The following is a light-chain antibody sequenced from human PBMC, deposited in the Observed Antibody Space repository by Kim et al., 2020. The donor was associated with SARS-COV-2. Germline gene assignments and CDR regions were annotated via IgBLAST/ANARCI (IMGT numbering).Light chain of an antibody. Sequence: GQSITISCTGTSGDIGDYTYVSWYQQHPGKAPKLIIYDVTNRPSGVSSRFSGSKSGNTASLTISGLQAEDEADYYCSSYTRSNTVVFGGGTKLTVL. CDR1: SGDIGDYTY. CDR3: SSYTRSNTVV. J-gene: IGLJ2*01. CDR2: DVT. V-gene: IGLV2-14*03.